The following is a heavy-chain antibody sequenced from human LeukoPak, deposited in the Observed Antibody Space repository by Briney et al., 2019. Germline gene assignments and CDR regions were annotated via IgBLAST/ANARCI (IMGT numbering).Heavy chain of an antibody. J-gene: IGHJ4*02. CDR1: GFTFSSYG. V-gene: IGHV3-33*01. CDR2: IWYDGSNK. CDR3: ARDLGYFDY. D-gene: IGHD3-16*01. Sequence: GRSLRLSCAASGFTFSSYGMHWVRQAPGKGLEWVAVIWYDGSNKYYADSVKGRFTISRDNSKNTLYPQMNSLRAEDTAVYYCARDLGYFDYWGQGTPATVSS.